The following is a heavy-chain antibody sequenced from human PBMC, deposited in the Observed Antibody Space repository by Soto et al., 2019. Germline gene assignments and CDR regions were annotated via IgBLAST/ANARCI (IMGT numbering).Heavy chain of an antibody. Sequence: EALSLTCSVSITSFSNYYGSWIRQPAGKGLEHTGRIYTSGSTSYNPSLKSRVTMSMDTSQTQIYLNLTSVTAADTAVYYCARGGIQLSYAFDYWGQGIQVTVSS. CDR2: IYTSGST. V-gene: IGHV4-4*07. CDR3: ARGGIQLSYAFDY. CDR1: ITSFSNYY. D-gene: IGHD5-18*01. J-gene: IGHJ4*02.